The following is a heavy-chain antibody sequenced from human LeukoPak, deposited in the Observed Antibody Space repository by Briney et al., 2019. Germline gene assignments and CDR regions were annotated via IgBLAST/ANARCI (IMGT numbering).Heavy chain of an antibody. J-gene: IGHJ6*02. V-gene: IGHV1-8*01. CDR3: AGGCFSSSWSPSGRRKYYGMDV. D-gene: IGHD6-13*01. CDR1: GYTFTSYD. CDR2: MNPNSGNT. Sequence: ASVEVSCKASGYTFTSYDINWVRQATGQGLEWMGWMNPNSGNTGYAQKFQGRVTMTRNTSLSTAYMELRSLRSEDPAVYYWAGGCFSSSWSPSGRRKYYGMDVWGQGTTVTVSS.